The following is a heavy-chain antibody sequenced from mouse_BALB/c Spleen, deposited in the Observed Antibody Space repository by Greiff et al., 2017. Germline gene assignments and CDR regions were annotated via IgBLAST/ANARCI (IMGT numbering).Heavy chain of an antibody. D-gene: IGHD2-14*01. CDR1: GYAFSSYW. CDR2: IYPGDGDT. CDR3: ARGGVRRGGYAMDY. Sequence: QVQLQQSGAELVRPGSSVKISCKASGYAFSSYWMNWVKQRPGQGLEWIGQIYPGDGDTNYNGKFKGKATLTAYKSSSTAYMQLSSLTSEDSAVYFCARGGVRRGGYAMDYWGQGTSVTVSS. V-gene: IGHV1-80*01. J-gene: IGHJ4*01.